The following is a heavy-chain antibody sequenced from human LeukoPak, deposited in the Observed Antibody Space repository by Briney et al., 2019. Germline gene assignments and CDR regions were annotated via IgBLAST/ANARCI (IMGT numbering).Heavy chain of an antibody. V-gene: IGHV3-33*01. CDR1: GFTFSSYG. J-gene: IGHJ6*02. CDR2: IWYDGSNK. D-gene: IGHD1-1*01. Sequence: GGSLRLSCAASGFTFSSYGMHWVRQAPGKGLEWVAVIWYDGSNKYYADSVKGRFTISRDNSKNTLYLQMNSLRAEDTAVYYCARDPQGGTPPYYYGMDVWGQGTTVTVSS. CDR3: ARDPQGGTPPYYYGMDV.